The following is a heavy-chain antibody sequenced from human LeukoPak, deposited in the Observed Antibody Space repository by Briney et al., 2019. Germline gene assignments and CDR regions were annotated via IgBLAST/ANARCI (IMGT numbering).Heavy chain of an antibody. CDR2: IYYSGST. D-gene: IGHD1-26*01. J-gene: IGHJ4*02. Sequence: SETLSLTCAVSGDSISSGGYSWSWIRQPPGKGLEWIGYIYYSGSTYYNPSLKSRVTISVDTSKNQFSLKLSSVTAADTAVYYCARDSVYSGSSLDYWGQGTLVTVSS. V-gene: IGHV4-30-4*07. CDR1: GDSISSGGYS. CDR3: ARDSVYSGSSLDY.